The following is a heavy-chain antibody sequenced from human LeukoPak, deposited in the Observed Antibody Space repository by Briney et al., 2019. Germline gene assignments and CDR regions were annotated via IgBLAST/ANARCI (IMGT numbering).Heavy chain of an antibody. D-gene: IGHD2-2*01. CDR3: ARASVGVPAAN. CDR1: GFTVSSNY. V-gene: IGHV3-23*01. J-gene: IGHJ4*02. Sequence: GGSLRLSCAASGFTVSSNYMSWVRQAPGKGLEWVSAISGSGGSTYYADSVKGRFTISRDNSKNTLYLQMNSLRAEDTAVYYCARASVGVPAANWGQGTLVTVSS. CDR2: ISGSGGST.